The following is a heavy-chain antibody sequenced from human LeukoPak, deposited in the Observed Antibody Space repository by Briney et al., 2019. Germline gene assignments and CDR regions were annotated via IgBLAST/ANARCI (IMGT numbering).Heavy chain of an antibody. D-gene: IGHD5-12*01. J-gene: IGHJ4*02. CDR3: ARGYSGYEYFDY. CDR2: TYRGGNT. Sequence: PGGSLRLSCAASGFSVNSNFMIWVRQAPGKGLEWVSVTYRGGNTYYADSVKGRFTISRDNSKNTLYLQMNSLRAEDTAVYYCARGYSGYEYFDYWGQGTLVTVSS. CDR1: GFSVNSNF. V-gene: IGHV3-53*01.